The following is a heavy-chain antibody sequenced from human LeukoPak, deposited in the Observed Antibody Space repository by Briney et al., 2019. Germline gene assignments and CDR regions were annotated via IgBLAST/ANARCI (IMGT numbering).Heavy chain of an antibody. CDR2: ISASGDVT. CDR3: AKSLFTSATGTGRAFHI. Sequence: GGSLRLSCAASGFTFSIYAMSWVRQAPGRGLEWVSAISASGDVTFYADSLRGRFTISRDNSKSTLYLQMNGLRAEDTAIFYCAKSLFTSATGTGRAFHIWGQGTRVTVSS. D-gene: IGHD1-1*01. J-gene: IGHJ3*02. CDR1: GFTFSIYA. V-gene: IGHV3-23*01.